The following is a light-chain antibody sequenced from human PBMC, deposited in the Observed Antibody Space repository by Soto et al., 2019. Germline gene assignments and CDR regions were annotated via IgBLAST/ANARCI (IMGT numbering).Light chain of an antibody. J-gene: IGKJ4*01. CDR2: DVS. CDR1: QSVFTS. V-gene: IGKV3-11*01. CDR3: QQRSMPLT. Sequence: DIVLTQSPATLSLSPGARATLSCRASQSVFTSLAWYQQKPGQPHRLLIHDVSNRATAIPARFSGSGSGTDFTLTISSLDPEFFAVYYCQQRSMPLTFGGGTKVEIK.